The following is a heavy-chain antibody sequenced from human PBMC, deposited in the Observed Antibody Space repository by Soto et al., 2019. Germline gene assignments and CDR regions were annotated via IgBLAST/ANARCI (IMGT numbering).Heavy chain of an antibody. CDR2: ISYDGSNK. CDR3: AKAPTRHGDYFDY. V-gene: IGHV3-30*18. Sequence: SGGSLRLSCAASGLTCSSYGMHWVRQAPGKGLEWVAVISYDGSNKYYADSVKGRFTISRDNSKNTLYLQMNSLRAEDTAVYYCAKAPTRHGDYFDYWGQGTLVTVSS. J-gene: IGHJ4*02. CDR1: GLTCSSYG. D-gene: IGHD4-17*01.